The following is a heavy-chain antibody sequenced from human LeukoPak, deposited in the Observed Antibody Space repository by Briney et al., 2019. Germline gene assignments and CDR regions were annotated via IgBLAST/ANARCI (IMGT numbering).Heavy chain of an antibody. CDR1: GGSFSGYY. D-gene: IGHD5-18*01. J-gene: IGHJ6*03. CDR3: ASGGRRYSYGLKYYYYYMDV. V-gene: IGHV4-34*01. Sequence: PSETLSLTCAVYGGSFSGYYWSWIRQPPGKGLEWIGEINHSGSTNYNPSLKSRVTISVDTSKNQFSLKLSSVTAADTAVYYCASGGRRYSYGLKYYYYYMDVWGKGTTVTISS. CDR2: INHSGST.